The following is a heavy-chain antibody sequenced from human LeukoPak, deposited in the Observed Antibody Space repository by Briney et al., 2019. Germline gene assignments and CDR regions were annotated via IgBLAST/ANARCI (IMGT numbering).Heavy chain of an antibody. CDR3: ARELRFGEFYYGMDV. J-gene: IGHJ6*02. CDR2: ISETSRKT. D-gene: IGHD3-10*01. CDR1: GFTFNTYA. Sequence: PGGSLRLSCAASGFTFNTYAMSWVRQAPGKGLEWVSAISETSRKTYYADSVKGRFTISRDNSKNTLYLQMNSLRAEDTAVHYCARELRFGEFYYGMDVWGQGTTVTVSS. V-gene: IGHV3-23*01.